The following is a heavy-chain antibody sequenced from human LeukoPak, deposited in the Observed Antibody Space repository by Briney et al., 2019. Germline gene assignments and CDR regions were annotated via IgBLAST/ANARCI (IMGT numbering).Heavy chain of an antibody. J-gene: IGHJ4*02. CDR1: GFTFSSYS. D-gene: IGHD3-22*01. CDR3: ARSHYYYDSSGPQQPFDY. CDR2: ISSSSSTI. Sequence: GGSLRLSCAASGFTFSSYSMNWVRQAPGKGLEWVSYISSSSSTIYYADSVKGRFTISRDNAKNSLYLQMNSPRAEDTAVYYCARSHYYYDSSGPQQPFDYWGQGTLVTVSS. V-gene: IGHV3-48*04.